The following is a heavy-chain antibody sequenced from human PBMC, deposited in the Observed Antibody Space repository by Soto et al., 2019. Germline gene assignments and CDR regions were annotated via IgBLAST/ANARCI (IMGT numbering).Heavy chain of an antibody. CDR2: IYSGGST. Sequence: GGSLRLSCAASGFTVSSNYMSWVRQAPGKGLEWVSVIYSGGSTYYADSVKGRFTISRANSKNTLYLQMNSLRAEDTAVYYCARDPVPTYYYGSGSYWPSYYYYYYMDVWGKGTTVTVSS. D-gene: IGHD3-10*01. CDR1: GFTVSSNY. CDR3: ARDPVPTYYYGSGSYWPSYYYYYYMDV. V-gene: IGHV3-66*01. J-gene: IGHJ6*03.